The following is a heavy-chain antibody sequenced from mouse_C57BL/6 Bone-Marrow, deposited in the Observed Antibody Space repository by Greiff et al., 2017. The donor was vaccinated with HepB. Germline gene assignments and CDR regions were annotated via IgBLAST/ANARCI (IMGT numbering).Heavy chain of an antibody. D-gene: IGHD2-4*01. CDR2: IDPENGDT. CDR3: TTGLRLFAY. V-gene: IGHV14-4*01. J-gene: IGHJ3*01. CDR1: GFNIKDDY. Sequence: EVQLQQSGAELVRPGASVKLSCTASGFNIKDDYMHWVKQRPEQGLEWIGWIDPENGDTEYASKFQGKATITADTSSNTAYLQRSSLTSEDTAVYYCTTGLRLFAYWGQGTLVTVSA.